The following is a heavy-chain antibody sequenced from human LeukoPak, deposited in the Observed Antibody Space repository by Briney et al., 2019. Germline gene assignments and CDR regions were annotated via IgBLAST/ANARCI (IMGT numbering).Heavy chain of an antibody. D-gene: IGHD2-2*03. CDR1: GGSISSSSYY. CDR3: ARDGDCSSTSCRDAFDI. J-gene: IGHJ3*02. Sequence: SETLSLTCTVSGGSISSSSYYWGWIRQPPGKGLEWIGSIYYSGSTYYNPSLKSRVTISVDTSKNQFSLKLSSVTAADTAVYYCARDGDCSSTSCRDAFDIWGQGTMVTVSS. V-gene: IGHV4-39*07. CDR2: IYYSGST.